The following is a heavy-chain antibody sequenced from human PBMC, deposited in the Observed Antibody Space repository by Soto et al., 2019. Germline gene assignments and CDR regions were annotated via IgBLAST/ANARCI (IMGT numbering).Heavy chain of an antibody. D-gene: IGHD2-15*01. V-gene: IGHV2-5*02. J-gene: IGHJ6*02. CDR3: AYLPWSCCSCYWFSYSGLDV. Sequence: QITLKESGPTLVKPTQTLTLTCTFSGFSLSTSGVGVAWILQPPGKALEWLALIYWDDDKRCRPSLETRLTITKDTPKTQVVLTMTKVDSVDTATYYSAYLPWSCCSCYWFSYSGLDVWGQGTTVTVSS. CDR2: IYWDDDK. CDR1: GFSLSTSGVG.